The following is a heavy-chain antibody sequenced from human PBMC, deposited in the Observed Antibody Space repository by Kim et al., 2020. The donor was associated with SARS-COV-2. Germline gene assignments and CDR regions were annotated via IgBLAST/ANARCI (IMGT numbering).Heavy chain of an antibody. CDR1: GFTFSSYA. CDR3: AKDPRRYCSSTSCRQIGPSDY. J-gene: IGHJ4*02. D-gene: IGHD2-2*01. CDR2: ISGSGGST. Sequence: GGSLRLSCAASGFTFSSYAMSWVRQAPGKGLEWVSAISGSGGSTYYADSVKGRFTISRDNAKNTLYLQMNSLRAEDTAVYYCAKDPRRYCSSTSCRQIGPSDYWGQRTLVSVSS. V-gene: IGHV3-23*01.